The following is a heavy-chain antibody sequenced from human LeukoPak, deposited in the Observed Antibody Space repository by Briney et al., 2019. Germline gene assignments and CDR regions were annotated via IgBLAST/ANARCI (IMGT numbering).Heavy chain of an antibody. Sequence: GGSLRLSCAASGFTFDDYAMHWVRQAPGKGLEWVSGISWNSGHRGYADSVKGRFTISRDNAKNSLYLQMNSLRAEDTALYYCAKDRRPTVSGGYFDLWGRGTLVIVSS. J-gene: IGHJ2*01. CDR1: GFTFDDYA. V-gene: IGHV3-9*01. CDR2: ISWNSGHR. CDR3: AKDRRPTVSGGYFDL. D-gene: IGHD3-10*01.